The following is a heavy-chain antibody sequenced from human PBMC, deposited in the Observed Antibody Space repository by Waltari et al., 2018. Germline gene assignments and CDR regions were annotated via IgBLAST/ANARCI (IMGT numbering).Heavy chain of an antibody. D-gene: IGHD1-1*01. CDR3: AKVDNVGLNNY. J-gene: IGHJ4*02. V-gene: IGHV3-53*01. Sequence: EVQLVESGGALIQTGGSLRLSCAASGFTVGNNFMGGVRQAPGKGRDWVSVIYSGGSTNYIDSVRGRFTISRDSSKNTLYLQMNSLRAEDTAVYYCAKVDNVGLNNYWGQGTLVTVSS. CDR1: GFTVGNNF. CDR2: IYSGGST.